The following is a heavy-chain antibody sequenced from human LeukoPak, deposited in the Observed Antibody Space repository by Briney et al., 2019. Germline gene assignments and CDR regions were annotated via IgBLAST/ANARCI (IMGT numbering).Heavy chain of an antibody. CDR1: GGSISSSNW. CDR2: IYHSGST. V-gene: IGHV4-4*02. D-gene: IGHD2-2*01. J-gene: IGHJ6*04. Sequence: SETLSLTCAVSGGSISSSNWWSWVRQPPGKGLEWIGEIYHSGSTNYNPSLKSRVTISVDKSKNQFSLKLSSVTAADTAVYYCARKGYCSSTSCLDVWGKGTTVTVSS. CDR3: ARKGYCSSTSCLDV.